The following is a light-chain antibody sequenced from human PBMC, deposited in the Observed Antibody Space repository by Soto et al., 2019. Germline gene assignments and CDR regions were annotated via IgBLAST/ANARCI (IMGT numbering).Light chain of an antibody. Sequence: EIVLTQSPGTLSLSPGERATLSCSASQSVSNNYLAWSQQTPGQAPRLLIYGASNRATGIPDRFSGSGSGTDFTLTISRLEPEDFAVYYCQQYGSSGTFGQGTKVDIK. J-gene: IGKJ1*01. CDR1: QSVSNNY. CDR3: QQYGSSGT. V-gene: IGKV3-20*01. CDR2: GAS.